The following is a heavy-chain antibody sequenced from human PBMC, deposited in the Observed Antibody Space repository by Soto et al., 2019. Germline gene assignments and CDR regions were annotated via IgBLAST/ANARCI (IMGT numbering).Heavy chain of an antibody. V-gene: IGHV4-30-4*01. CDR2: IDYSGST. CDR1: GGSISSGDYY. CDR3: ARAQGSGFLVS. Sequence: QVQLQESGPGLVKPSQTLSLTCTVSGGSISSGDYYWSCIRQPPGKGLEGIGYIDYSGSTYYNPSLKRRVTISVDTSKNQFSLKLSSVTAADTAVYYCARAQGSGFLVSWGQGTLVTVSS. J-gene: IGHJ4*02. D-gene: IGHD3-10*01.